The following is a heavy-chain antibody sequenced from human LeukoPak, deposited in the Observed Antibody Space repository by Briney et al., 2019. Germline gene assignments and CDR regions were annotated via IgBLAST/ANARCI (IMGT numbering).Heavy chain of an antibody. CDR1: GGSISSYY. V-gene: IGHV4-59*08. CDR2: VYNSGDT. CDR3: ARLKLGAYFDL. J-gene: IGHJ2*01. Sequence: SSETLSLTCTVSGGSISSYYWSWIRQSPGKGLEWVGYVYNSGDTGKNPSLKSRVTILLDTSKNQCSLKLTSVSAADTAVYYCARLKLGAYFDLWGRGTLVTVSS. D-gene: IGHD3-16*01.